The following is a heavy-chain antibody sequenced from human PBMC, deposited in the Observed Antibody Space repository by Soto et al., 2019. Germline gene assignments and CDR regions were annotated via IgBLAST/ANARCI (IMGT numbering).Heavy chain of an antibody. CDR1: GESIISIYR. CDR3: ARTHPDYAFWSGYYPVWFDP. J-gene: IGHJ5*02. V-gene: IGHV4-38-2*01. D-gene: IGHD3-3*01. Sequence: SFTCAVSGESIISIYRWAWILQSPGRGLEWIASIYHTGTTYYTPSLESRVTISVDTSKNQFSLKLSSVTAADTAVYYCARTHPDYAFWSGYYPVWFDPWGLGTLVTVSS. CDR2: IYHTGTT.